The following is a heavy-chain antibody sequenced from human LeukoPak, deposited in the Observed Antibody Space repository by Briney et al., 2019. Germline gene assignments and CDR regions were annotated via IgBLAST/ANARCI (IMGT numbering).Heavy chain of an antibody. Sequence: TSETLSLTCTVSGGSISSYYWSWSRQPPGKGLEWIGYIYYSGSTNYNPSLKSRVTISVDTSKNQFSLKLSSVTAADTAVYYCAGKGVGGYRAYGYWGQGTLVTVSS. J-gene: IGHJ4*02. D-gene: IGHD5-12*01. CDR1: GGSISSYY. CDR2: IYYSGST. CDR3: AGKGVGGYRAYGY. V-gene: IGHV4-59*08.